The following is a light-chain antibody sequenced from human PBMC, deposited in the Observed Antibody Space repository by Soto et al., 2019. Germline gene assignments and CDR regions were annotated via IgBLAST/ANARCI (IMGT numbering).Light chain of an antibody. CDR1: HSLVHSDGNTY. CDR2: EIS. CDR3: MQATQFPIT. Sequence: DIVLTQTPLSSPVTLGQPASISCRSSHSLVHSDGNTYLSWLQQRPGQPPRHLSYEISNRFSGVPDRFSGSGAGTDFTLKISRVEAEDVAVYYCMQATQFPITFGQGTRLEIK. J-gene: IGKJ5*01. V-gene: IGKV2-24*01.